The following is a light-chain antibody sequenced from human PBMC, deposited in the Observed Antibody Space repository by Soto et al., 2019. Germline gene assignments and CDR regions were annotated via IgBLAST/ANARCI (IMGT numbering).Light chain of an antibody. CDR3: QQYGSSPPYT. CDR2: GAS. Sequence: EIVLTQSPGTLSLSPGERATLSCRANQSVSSAYLAWYQQKPGQAPRLLISGASIRATGIPGRFSGSGSGTDFTLTISRLEPEDSAVYYCQQYGSSPPYTFGQGTKLEIK. V-gene: IGKV3-20*01. CDR1: QSVSSAY. J-gene: IGKJ2*01.